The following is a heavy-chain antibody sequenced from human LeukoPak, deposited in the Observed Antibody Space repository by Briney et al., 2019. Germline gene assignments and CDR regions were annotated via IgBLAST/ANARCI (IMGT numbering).Heavy chain of an antibody. CDR2: FYSDGGRT. D-gene: IGHD1-26*01. Sequence: GGSLRLSCAGSGFTLSSNWMHWVRQAPGKGLVWVARFYSDGGRTNYAGSVKGRFTISGDNAKNTQYLQMSSLRAEDTAVYYCARSGRGGAFDIWGQGTMVTVSS. J-gene: IGHJ3*02. CDR1: GFTLSSNW. V-gene: IGHV3-74*01. CDR3: ARSGRGGAFDI.